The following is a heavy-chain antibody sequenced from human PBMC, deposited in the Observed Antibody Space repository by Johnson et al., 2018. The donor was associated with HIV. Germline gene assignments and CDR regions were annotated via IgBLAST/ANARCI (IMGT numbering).Heavy chain of an antibody. J-gene: IGHJ3*02. V-gene: IGHV3-74*01. Sequence: VQLVESGGGLVQPGGSLRLSCAASGFTFSSYWMHWVRQAPGKGLVWISRINTDGSSTGYADSVKGRFTISRDNAKNTLYLQMNSLRAEDTAVFYCARDHSGEELYDDVWGNYRGGGAFDIWGQGTMVIVSS. CDR2: INTDGSST. D-gene: IGHD3-16*02. CDR3: ARDHSGEELYDDVWGNYRGGGAFDI. CDR1: GFTFSSYW.